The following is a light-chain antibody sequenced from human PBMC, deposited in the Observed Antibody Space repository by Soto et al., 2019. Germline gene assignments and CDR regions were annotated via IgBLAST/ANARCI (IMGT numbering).Light chain of an antibody. V-gene: IGKV3-15*01. CDR3: QQYSIWRT. CDR2: GAS. CDR1: ESFSTN. Sequence: EIVMTQSPATLSLSPGERATLSCRASESFSTNLAWYQQKAGQAPRLLIYGASTRATGIPARFSGSGSGTEFTLTISSLQSEDFAVYYCQQYSIWRTFGQGTKVDI. J-gene: IGKJ1*01.